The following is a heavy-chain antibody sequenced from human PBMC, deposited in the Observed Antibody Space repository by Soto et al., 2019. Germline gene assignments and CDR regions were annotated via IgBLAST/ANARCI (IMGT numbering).Heavy chain of an antibody. Sequence: QLQLQESGPGLVKPSETLSLTCTVSGGSISSSSYYWGWIRQPPGKGLEWIGSIYYSGSTYYNPSLKSRVTISVDTSKNQFSLKLSSVTAADTAVYYCASHGRVVVPAAPPLNWGQGTLVTVSS. CDR2: IYYSGST. D-gene: IGHD2-2*01. V-gene: IGHV4-39*01. CDR1: GGSISSSSYY. J-gene: IGHJ4*02. CDR3: ASHGRVVVPAAPPLN.